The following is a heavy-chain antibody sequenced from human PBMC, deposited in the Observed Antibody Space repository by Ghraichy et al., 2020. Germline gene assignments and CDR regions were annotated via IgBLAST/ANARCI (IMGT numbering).Heavy chain of an antibody. Sequence: SETLSLTCTVSGGSISSGAYYYWNWIRQRPRKGLEWLGYIYYSGSAYYNPSLKRRLTLSIDTSDNQFSLEVRSVTAADTGVYYCARSSSPRVPGLLSAGYEYGLDVWGQGTTVTVSS. V-gene: IGHV4-31*03. CDR3: ARSSSPRVPGLLSAGYEYGLDV. D-gene: IGHD5-18*01. J-gene: IGHJ6*02. CDR2: IYYSGSA. CDR1: GGSISSGAYY.